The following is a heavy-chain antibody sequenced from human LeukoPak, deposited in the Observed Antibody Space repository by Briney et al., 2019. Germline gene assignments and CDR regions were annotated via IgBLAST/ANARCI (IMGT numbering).Heavy chain of an antibody. J-gene: IGHJ5*02. CDR3: ARDRGDYGDYVEFGWFDP. Sequence: SETLSLTCTVSGYSISSGYYWGWIRQPPGKGLEWIGSIYHSGSTYYNPSLKSRVTISVDTSKNQFSLKLSSVTAADTAVYYCARDRGDYGDYVEFGWFDPWGQGTLVTVSS. D-gene: IGHD4-17*01. CDR1: GYSISSGYY. CDR2: IYHSGST. V-gene: IGHV4-38-2*02.